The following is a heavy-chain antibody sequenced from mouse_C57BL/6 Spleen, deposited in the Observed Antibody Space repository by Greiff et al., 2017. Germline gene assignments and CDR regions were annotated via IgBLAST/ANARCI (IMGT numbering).Heavy chain of an antibody. CDR1: GFTFSDYG. D-gene: IGHD1-1*01. CDR2: ISSGSSTI. V-gene: IGHV5-17*01. Sequence: EVQLVESGGGLVKPGGSLKLSCAASGFTFSDYGMHWVRQAPEKGLEWVAYISSGSSTIYYADTVKGRFTISRDNAKNTLFLQMTSLRSEDTAMYYCARRDGSSYGNAMDYWGQGTSVTVSS. J-gene: IGHJ4*01. CDR3: ARRDGSSYGNAMDY.